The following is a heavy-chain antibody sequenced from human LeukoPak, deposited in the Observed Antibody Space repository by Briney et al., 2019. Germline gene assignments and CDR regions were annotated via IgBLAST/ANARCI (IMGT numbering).Heavy chain of an antibody. CDR3: ARQPEYSSSWEDC. V-gene: IGHV5-10-1*01. CDR1: GYSFTSYW. CDR2: IDPSDSYT. D-gene: IGHD6-13*01. Sequence: GESPKIPCKGSGYSFTSYWISWGRQMPGKGLEWMVRIDPSDSYTNYRPSFQGHVTISADKSISTAYLQWSSLKASDTAVYYCARQPEYSSSWEDCWGQGTLVTV. J-gene: IGHJ4*02.